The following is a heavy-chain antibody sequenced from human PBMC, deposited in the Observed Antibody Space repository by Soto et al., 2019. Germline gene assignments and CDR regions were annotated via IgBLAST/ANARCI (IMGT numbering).Heavy chain of an antibody. CDR3: AGPGYSSQDY. Sequence: LRLSCAASGFTFSSFALSWVRQAPGKGLEWVSAISGSGDDTDYADSVKGRFTISRDNSKNTLYLQMNSLRAEDTAVYYCAGPGYSSQDYWGQGALVTVSS. CDR1: GFTFSSFA. CDR2: ISGSGDDT. J-gene: IGHJ4*02. V-gene: IGHV3-23*01. D-gene: IGHD5-18*01.